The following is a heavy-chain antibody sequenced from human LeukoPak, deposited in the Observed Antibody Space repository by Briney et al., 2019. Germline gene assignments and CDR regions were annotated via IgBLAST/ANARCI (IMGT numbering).Heavy chain of an antibody. Sequence: GGSLRLSCAASGLTFSRYNMNWVRQAPGKGLEWVSSIGTSSNNIYYTDSVKGRFTISRDNAKNSLYLQVDSLRAEDTALYYCAKEGFDYWGQGTLVTVSS. CDR1: GLTFSRYN. CDR2: IGTSSNNI. J-gene: IGHJ4*02. CDR3: AKEGFDY. V-gene: IGHV3-21*04.